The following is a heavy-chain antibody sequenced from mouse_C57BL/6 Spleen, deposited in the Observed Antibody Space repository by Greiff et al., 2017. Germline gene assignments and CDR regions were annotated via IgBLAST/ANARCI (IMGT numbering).Heavy chain of an antibody. Sequence: VKLQQPGAELVKPGASVKLSCKASGYTFTSYWMQWVKQRPGQGLEWIGEIDPSDSYTNYNQKFKGKATLTVDTSSSTAYMQLSSLTSEDSAVYYCARRYDYDGAMDYWGQGTSVTVSS. CDR3: ARRYDYDGAMDY. V-gene: IGHV1-50*01. D-gene: IGHD2-4*01. J-gene: IGHJ4*01. CDR2: IDPSDSYT. CDR1: GYTFTSYW.